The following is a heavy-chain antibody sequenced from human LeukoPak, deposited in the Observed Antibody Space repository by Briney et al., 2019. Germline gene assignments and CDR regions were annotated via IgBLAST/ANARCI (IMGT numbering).Heavy chain of an antibody. Sequence: ASVKVSCKASGCTFTSYTMNWVRQAPGQGLEWMGWINTNTGNPTYAQGFTGRFVFSLETSVSTAYLQISSLNAEDTAVYYCARGYTKDMTSVTHFDYWGQGTLVTVSS. CDR2: INTNTGNP. D-gene: IGHD4-17*01. CDR1: GCTFTSYT. CDR3: ARGYTKDMTSVTHFDY. V-gene: IGHV7-4-1*02. J-gene: IGHJ4*02.